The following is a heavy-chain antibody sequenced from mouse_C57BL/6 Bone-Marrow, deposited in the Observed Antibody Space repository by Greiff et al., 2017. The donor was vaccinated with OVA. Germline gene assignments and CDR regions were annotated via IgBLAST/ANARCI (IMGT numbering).Heavy chain of an antibody. D-gene: IGHD1-1*01. J-gene: IGHJ1*03. CDR2: ISYSGST. CDR3: ARSPIYYYGSYWYFDV. V-gene: IGHV3-8*01. CDR1: GYSITSDY. Sequence: EVQLQQSGPGLAKPSQTLSLTCSVTGYSITSDYWNWIRKFPGNKLEYMGYISYSGSTYYNPSLKSRISITRDTSKNQYYLQLNSVTTEDTATYYCARSPIYYYGSYWYFDVWGTGTTVTVSS.